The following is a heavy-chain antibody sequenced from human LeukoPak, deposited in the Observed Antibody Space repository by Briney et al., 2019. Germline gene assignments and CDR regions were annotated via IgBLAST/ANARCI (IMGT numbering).Heavy chain of an antibody. CDR2: IYYSEST. J-gene: IGHJ4*02. D-gene: IGHD3-3*01. V-gene: IGHV4-39*01. Sequence: SETLSLTCTDSGGSISSTSYYWGWIRQPPGKGLEWIGSIYYSESTSYNPSLKSRVTISVDTSKNQFSLKLNSVTAADTAVYYCASQLGYDFWSGYYLYYFDYWGQGTLVTVSS. CDR3: ASQLGYDFWSGYYLYYFDY. CDR1: GGSISSTSYY.